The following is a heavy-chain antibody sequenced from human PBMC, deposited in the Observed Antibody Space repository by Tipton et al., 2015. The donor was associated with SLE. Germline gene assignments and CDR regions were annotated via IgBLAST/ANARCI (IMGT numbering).Heavy chain of an antibody. J-gene: IGHJ4*02. CDR2: IDPSDSYT. D-gene: IGHD1-26*01. V-gene: IGHV5-10-1*01. Sequence: QLVQSGAEVKKPGESLRISCKGSGYSFTTNWITWVRQMPGKGLEWMGRIDPSDSYTNYSPSFQGHVTISADKSISTAYLQWSSLKASDTAMYYCAGHGSGRYPYWGQGTLVTVSS. CDR1: GYSFTTNW. CDR3: AGHGSGRYPY.